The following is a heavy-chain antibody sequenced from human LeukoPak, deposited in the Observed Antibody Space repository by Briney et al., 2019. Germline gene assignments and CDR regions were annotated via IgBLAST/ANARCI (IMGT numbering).Heavy chain of an antibody. V-gene: IGHV4-59*12. CDR3: ARGFSGFWEFDF. Sequence: SETLSLTCTVSGGSISSYYWSWIRQPPGKGLEWIGYIYYSGSTNYNPSLKSRVTISADTSKNQFSLHLRSATVADTGVYFCARGFSGFWEFDFWGQGTLVTVSS. D-gene: IGHD3-3*01. CDR2: IYYSGST. CDR1: GGSISSYY. J-gene: IGHJ4*02.